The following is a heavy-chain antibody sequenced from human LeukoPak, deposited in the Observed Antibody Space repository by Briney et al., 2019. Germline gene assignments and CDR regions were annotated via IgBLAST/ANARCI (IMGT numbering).Heavy chain of an antibody. CDR2: ISSTSAYI. D-gene: IGHD1-26*01. CDR1: GFALNSYS. V-gene: IGHV3-21*01. J-gene: IGHJ6*03. Sequence: AGGSLRLSCAASGFALNSYSLAWVRQAPGKGLEWVSSISSTSAYIHYADSVKGRFTISRDNIDNVVYLQMSSLRAEDTAVYYCARGSGSGSYYYYYYMDVWGKGTTVTVSS. CDR3: ARGSGSGSYYYYYYMDV.